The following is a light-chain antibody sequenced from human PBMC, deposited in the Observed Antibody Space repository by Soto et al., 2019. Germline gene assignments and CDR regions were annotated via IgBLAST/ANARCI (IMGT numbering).Light chain of an antibody. Sequence: QSVLTQPASVSGSPGQSITISCTGTSSDVGGYNYVSWYQQHPGKAPKLMIYEGSKRPSGVSNRFSGSKSGNTASLTISGLQAEDEADYYCCSYAGSSTFFGTGTKVTVL. CDR2: EGS. V-gene: IGLV2-23*03. J-gene: IGLJ1*01. CDR1: SSDVGGYNY. CDR3: CSYAGSSTF.